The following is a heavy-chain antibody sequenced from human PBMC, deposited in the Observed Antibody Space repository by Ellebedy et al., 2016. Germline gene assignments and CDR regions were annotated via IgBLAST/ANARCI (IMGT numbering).Heavy chain of an antibody. CDR1: GYTLTELS. Sequence: ASVKVSCKVSGYTLTELSMHWVRQAPGKGLEWMGGFDPEDGETIYAQKFQGRVTMTEDTSTDIAYMELSSLRSEDTAVYYCATGTRPTYYYDSSGYPFDYWGQGTLVTVSS. CDR3: ATGTRPTYYYDSSGYPFDY. V-gene: IGHV1-24*01. D-gene: IGHD3-22*01. J-gene: IGHJ4*02. CDR2: FDPEDGET.